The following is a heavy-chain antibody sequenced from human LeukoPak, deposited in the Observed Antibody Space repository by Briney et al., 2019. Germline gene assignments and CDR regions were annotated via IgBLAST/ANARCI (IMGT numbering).Heavy chain of an antibody. D-gene: IGHD1-26*01. J-gene: IGHJ4*02. Sequence: GGSLRLSCAASGFTFSSYAMSWVRQAPGKGLEWVSAISGSGGSTYYADSVKGRFTISRDNSKNTLYLQMSSLRAEDTAAYYCAKGGSSLYFFDYWGQGTLVTVSS. CDR3: AKGGSSLYFFDY. CDR1: GFTFSSYA. V-gene: IGHV3-23*01. CDR2: ISGSGGST.